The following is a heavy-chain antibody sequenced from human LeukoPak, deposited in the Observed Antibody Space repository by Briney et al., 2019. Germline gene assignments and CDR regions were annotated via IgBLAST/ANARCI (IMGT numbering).Heavy chain of an antibody. V-gene: IGHV3-23*01. CDR1: GFTFSSYA. CDR2: ITGSGGST. Sequence: GGSLRLSCAASGFTFSSYAMNWVRQAPGKGLERVSCITGSGGSTFYADSVKGRFTISRDNSKNTLYLQMNSLRAEDTAVYYCAKDRVCSGGSCYFDYWGQGTLVTVSS. CDR3: AKDRVCSGGSCYFDY. J-gene: IGHJ4*02. D-gene: IGHD2-15*01.